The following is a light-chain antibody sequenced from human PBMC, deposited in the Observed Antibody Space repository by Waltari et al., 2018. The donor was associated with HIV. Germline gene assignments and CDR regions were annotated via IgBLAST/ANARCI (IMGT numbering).Light chain of an antibody. Sequence: QSVLTQPPSASGSPGQRVTISCSGSSSNIGCTTVNWYQQLPGTAPKLLIYSKNQRPSGVPDRFSGSKSGTSASLAISGLQSEDEADYYCAAWDDSLNGPVFGGGTKLTVL. CDR2: SKN. CDR1: SSNIGCTT. V-gene: IGLV1-44*01. J-gene: IGLJ3*02. CDR3: AAWDDSLNGPV.